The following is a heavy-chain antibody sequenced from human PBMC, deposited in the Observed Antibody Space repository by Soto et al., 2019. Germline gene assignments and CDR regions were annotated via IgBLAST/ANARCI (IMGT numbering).Heavy chain of an antibody. Sequence: QVQLVESGGGVVQPGRSLRLSCAASGFTFSSYGMHWVRQAPGKGLEWVAVIWYDGSNKYYADSVKGRFTISRDNSKNPLYLQMNSLRAEDTAVYYCARDRSGSYYCYFDYWGQGTLVTVSS. CDR1: GFTFSSYG. CDR2: IWYDGSNK. CDR3: ARDRSGSYYCYFDY. V-gene: IGHV3-33*01. J-gene: IGHJ4*02. D-gene: IGHD3-10*01.